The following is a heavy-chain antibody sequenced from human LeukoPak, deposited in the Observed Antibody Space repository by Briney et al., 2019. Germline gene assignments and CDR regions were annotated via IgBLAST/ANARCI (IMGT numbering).Heavy chain of an antibody. D-gene: IGHD3-3*01. CDR1: GFTFSSYS. V-gene: IGHV3-21*04. CDR2: ISSSSSYI. Sequence: GGSLRLSCAASGFTFSSYSMNWVRQAPGKGLEWVSSISSSSSYIYYADSVKGRFTISRDNSKNTLYLQMNSLRAEDTAVYYCAKDAPIGYDFWSGYYSYWGQGTLVTVSS. CDR3: AKDAPIGYDFWSGYYSY. J-gene: IGHJ4*02.